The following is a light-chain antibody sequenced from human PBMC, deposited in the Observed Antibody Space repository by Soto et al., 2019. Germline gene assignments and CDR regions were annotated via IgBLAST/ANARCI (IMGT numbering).Light chain of an antibody. CDR2: DAS. V-gene: IGKV3-11*01. Sequence: EIVLTQSPATLSLSPGERATLSCRASQSVSSYLAWYQQKPGQAPRLLIYDASNRATGIPARFSGSGSGTEFTLTISSLQSEDFAVYYCQQRGSWPATFGPGTKVDIK. CDR1: QSVSSY. J-gene: IGKJ3*01. CDR3: QQRGSWPAT.